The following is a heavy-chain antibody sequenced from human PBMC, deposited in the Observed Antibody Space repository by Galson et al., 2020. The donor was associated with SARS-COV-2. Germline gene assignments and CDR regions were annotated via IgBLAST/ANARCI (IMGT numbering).Heavy chain of an antibody. D-gene: IGHD5-12*01. CDR1: GGSLRNYY. V-gene: IGHV4-59*01. CDR3: ARDRRGARWLQFDAFDI. CDR2: IYYSGST. Sequence: SETLSLTCTVSGGSLRNYYWSWIRQSPGKGLECLGYIYYSGSTKYNPSLKSRVTFSVDTSKNQFSLNLNSVTAADTAVYYCARDRRGARWLQFDAFDIWGQGTMVTVSS. J-gene: IGHJ3*02.